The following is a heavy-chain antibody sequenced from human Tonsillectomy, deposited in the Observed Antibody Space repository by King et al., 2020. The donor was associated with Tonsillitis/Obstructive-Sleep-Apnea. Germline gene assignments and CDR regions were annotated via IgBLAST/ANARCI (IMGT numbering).Heavy chain of an antibody. Sequence: VQLQESGPGLVKPSETLSLTCTVSGGSISSYYWSWIRQPPGKGLEWIGYIYYSGSTNYNPSLKSRVTISVDTSKNQFSLKLSSVTAADTAVYYCARGFYDFWSGSQPRWFDPWGQGTLVTVSS. V-gene: IGHV4-59*08. CDR2: IYYSGST. CDR3: ARGFYDFWSGSQPRWFDP. J-gene: IGHJ5*02. D-gene: IGHD3-3*01. CDR1: GGSISSYY.